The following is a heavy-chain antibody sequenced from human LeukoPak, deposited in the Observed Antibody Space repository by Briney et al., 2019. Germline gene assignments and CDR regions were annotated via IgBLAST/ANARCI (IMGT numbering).Heavy chain of an antibody. D-gene: IGHD6-19*01. CDR2: ISAYNGNT. Sequence: ASVKVSCKASGYTFTSYGISWVRQAPGQGLEWMGWISAYNGNTNYAQKLQGRVTMATDTSTSTAYMELRSLRSDDTAVYYCARHTKYSSGHHGGYYGMDVWGQGTTVTVSS. J-gene: IGHJ6*02. CDR1: GYTFTSYG. V-gene: IGHV1-18*01. CDR3: ARHTKYSSGHHGGYYGMDV.